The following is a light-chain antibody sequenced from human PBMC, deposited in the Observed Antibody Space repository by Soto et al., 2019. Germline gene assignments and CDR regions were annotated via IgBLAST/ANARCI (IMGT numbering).Light chain of an antibody. CDR3: GSWDSSLSADV. Sequence: QSVLTQPPSVSAAPGQKVTISCSESSSNIGGNSVSWYQQLPGTAPKLLIYDDNKRPSGIPDRFSGSKSGTSATLGITGFQTGDEADYYCGSWDSSLSADVFGTGTKVTVL. CDR1: SSNIGGNS. CDR2: DDN. J-gene: IGLJ1*01. V-gene: IGLV1-51*01.